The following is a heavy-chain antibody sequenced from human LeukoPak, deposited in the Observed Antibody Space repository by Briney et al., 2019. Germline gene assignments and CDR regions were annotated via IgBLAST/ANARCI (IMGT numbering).Heavy chain of an antibody. Sequence: ASVKVSCKASGYTFTSYYMHWVRQAPGQGLEWMGIINPSGGSTSYAQKFQGRVTMTRDTSTSTVYMELSSLRSGDTAVYYCARDGHCSSTSCYRLYFDYWGQGTLVTVSS. V-gene: IGHV1-46*03. J-gene: IGHJ4*02. CDR1: GYTFTSYY. D-gene: IGHD2-2*02. CDR2: INPSGGST. CDR3: ARDGHCSSTSCYRLYFDY.